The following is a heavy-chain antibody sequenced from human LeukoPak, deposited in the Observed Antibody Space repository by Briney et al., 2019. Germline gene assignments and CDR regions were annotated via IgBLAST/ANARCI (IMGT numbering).Heavy chain of an antibody. Sequence: GGSLRLSCAASGFTFSSYAMSWVRQAPGKGLEWVSAISGSGGSTYYADSVKGRFTISRDNSKNTLYLQMNSLRAEDTAVYYCAKDVPSWYYDSSGLRGAFDIWGQGTMVTVSS. D-gene: IGHD3-22*01. CDR3: AKDVPSWYYDSSGLRGAFDI. CDR2: ISGSGGST. J-gene: IGHJ3*02. V-gene: IGHV3-23*01. CDR1: GFTFSSYA.